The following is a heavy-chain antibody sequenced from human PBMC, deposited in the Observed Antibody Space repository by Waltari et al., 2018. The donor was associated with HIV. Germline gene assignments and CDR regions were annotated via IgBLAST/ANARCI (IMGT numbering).Heavy chain of an antibody. CDR2: IYKDDVL. V-gene: IGHV3-66*02. CDR1: EFSVSAHY. Sequence: EVQLVESGGGLVQPGGSQRLSCAASEFSVSAHYMSWVRQAPGKGLEGVSMIYKDDVLYYADSVRGRFTISRDKSKNMLYLQMKRLRVEDTALYYCARTLNLGVDWHFNLWGRGTLVTVSS. CDR3: ARTLNLGVDWHFNL. J-gene: IGHJ2*01. D-gene: IGHD3-3*01.